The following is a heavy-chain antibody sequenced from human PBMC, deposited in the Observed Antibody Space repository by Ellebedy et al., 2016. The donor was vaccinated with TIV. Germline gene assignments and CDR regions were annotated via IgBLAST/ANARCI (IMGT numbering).Heavy chain of an antibody. J-gene: IGHJ2*01. D-gene: IGHD4-23*01. Sequence: ASVKVSXXASGYTFTSYGISWVRQAPGQGLEWMGWISAYNGNTNYAQKLQGRVTMTTDTSTSTAYMELRNLRSDDTAVYYCARITVVRSGFWYFDLWGRGTLVTVSS. CDR2: ISAYNGNT. V-gene: IGHV1-18*01. CDR3: ARITVVRSGFWYFDL. CDR1: GYTFTSYG.